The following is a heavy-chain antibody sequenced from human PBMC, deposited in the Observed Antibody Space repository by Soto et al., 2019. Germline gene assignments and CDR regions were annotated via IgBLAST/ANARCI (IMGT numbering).Heavy chain of an antibody. J-gene: IGHJ4*02. CDR1: GYTFTNFG. Sequence: ASVKVCCKASGYTFTNFGVTWVRRAPGQGLEWMGWISAYTDTPNYAQKFQGRVTMTRDTSISTAYMELSRLRSDDTAVYYCARGYYGSGSYSLGYWGQGTMLTLSS. CDR2: ISAYTDTP. CDR3: ARGYYGSGSYSLGY. V-gene: IGHV1-18*01. D-gene: IGHD3-10*01.